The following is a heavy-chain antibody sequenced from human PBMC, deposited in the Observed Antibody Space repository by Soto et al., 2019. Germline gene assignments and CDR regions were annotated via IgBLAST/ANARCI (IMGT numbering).Heavy chain of an antibody. J-gene: IGHJ4*02. CDR1: GYSFTSYW. Sequence: PGESLKISCQGSGYSFTSYWISWVRQMPGKGLEWMGRIDPSDSYTNYSPSFQGHVTISADKSISTAYLQWSSLKASDTAMYYCARRGIAAVDYWGQGTLVTVSS. CDR2: IDPSDSYT. V-gene: IGHV5-10-1*01. D-gene: IGHD6-13*01. CDR3: ARRGIAAVDY.